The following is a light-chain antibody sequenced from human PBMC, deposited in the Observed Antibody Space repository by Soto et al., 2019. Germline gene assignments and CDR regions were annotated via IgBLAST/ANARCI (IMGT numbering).Light chain of an antibody. CDR1: QSISNS. J-gene: IGKJ3*01. Sequence: DIQMTQSPSSLSASVGDRVTITCRASQSISNSLNWYQQKPGKAPKLLIYAASSLQSGVPSRFSGSGSGTDFTLTISSLQPEDFATYSCQQSYTTLFTFGPGTNVDI. CDR2: AAS. V-gene: IGKV1-39*01. CDR3: QQSYTTLFT.